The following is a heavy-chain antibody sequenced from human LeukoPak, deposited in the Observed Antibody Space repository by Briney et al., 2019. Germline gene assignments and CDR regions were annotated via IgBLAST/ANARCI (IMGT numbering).Heavy chain of an antibody. Sequence: PGGSLRLSCAASGITFSSYWMHWVRQAPGKGLVWVSRINTDGSNTIYADYVKGRFTISRDNAKNTLYLQMNSLRVEDTAVYYCVRVIWSGYSYWGQGTLVTVSS. D-gene: IGHD3-3*01. CDR3: VRVIWSGYSY. CDR1: GITFSSYW. V-gene: IGHV3-74*01. CDR2: INTDGSNT. J-gene: IGHJ4*02.